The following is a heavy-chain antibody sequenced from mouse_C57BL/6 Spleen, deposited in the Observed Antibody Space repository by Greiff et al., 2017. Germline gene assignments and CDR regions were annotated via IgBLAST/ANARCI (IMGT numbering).Heavy chain of an antibody. CDR3: ARGGDYDYDVGFAY. CDR1: GYAFSSSW. Sequence: VKLQESGPELVKPGASVKISCKASGYAFSSSWMNWVKQRPGKGLEWIGRIYPGDGDTNYNGKFKGKATLTADKSSSTAYMQLSSLTSEDSAVYFCARGGDYDYDVGFAYWGQGTLVTVSA. CDR2: IYPGDGDT. J-gene: IGHJ3*01. V-gene: IGHV1-82*01. D-gene: IGHD2-4*01.